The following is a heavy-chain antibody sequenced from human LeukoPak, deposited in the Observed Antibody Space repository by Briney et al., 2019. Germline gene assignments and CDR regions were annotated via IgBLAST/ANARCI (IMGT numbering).Heavy chain of an antibody. CDR2: ISYDGSNK. D-gene: IGHD5-18*01. Sequence: GGSLRLSCAASGFTFSSYAMHWVRQAPGKGLEWVAVISYDGSNKYYADSVKGRFTISRDNSKNTLYLQMNSLRAEDTAVYYCARSARGGYSYGYVDYWGQGTLVTVSS. V-gene: IGHV3-30-3*01. J-gene: IGHJ4*02. CDR3: ARSARGGYSYGYVDY. CDR1: GFTFSSYA.